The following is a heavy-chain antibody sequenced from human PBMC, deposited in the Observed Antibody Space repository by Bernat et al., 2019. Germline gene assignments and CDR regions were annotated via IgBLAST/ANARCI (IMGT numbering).Heavy chain of an antibody. J-gene: IGHJ6*02. D-gene: IGHD3-10*01. Sequence: QVQLVESGGGLVKPGGSLRLSCAAAGFTFSDYYMSGIRQAPGKGLEWVSYISSSSSYTTYADSVKGRFTISRDNAKNSLYLQMNSLRAEDTAVYYCARDRAVRDYYGMDVWGQGTTVTVSS. V-gene: IGHV3-11*06. CDR1: GFTFSDYY. CDR3: ARDRAVRDYYGMDV. CDR2: ISSSSSYT.